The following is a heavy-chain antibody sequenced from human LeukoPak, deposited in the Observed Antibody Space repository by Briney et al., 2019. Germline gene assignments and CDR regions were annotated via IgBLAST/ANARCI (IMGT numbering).Heavy chain of an antibody. Sequence: SQTLSLTCAISGDSVSSYSVAWNWIRQSPSRGLKWLGRTYYRSQWYNDYAVSVKSRITINADTSKNQFSLQLNSVTPEDTAVYYCARDAGYKDFDYWGQGTLVTVSS. CDR1: GDSVSSYSVA. J-gene: IGHJ4*02. V-gene: IGHV6-1*01. D-gene: IGHD5-24*01. CDR3: ARDAGYKDFDY. CDR2: TYYRSQWYN.